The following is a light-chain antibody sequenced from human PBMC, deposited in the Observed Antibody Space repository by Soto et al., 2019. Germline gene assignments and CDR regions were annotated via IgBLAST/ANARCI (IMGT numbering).Light chain of an antibody. Sequence: DIKMTQSPSTLSGSVGDRVTITCRASQTISSWLAWYQQKPGKAPKLLIYKASTLKSGVPLRFSGSGSGTDFTLTISSLQPEDFATYYCQQTNNFPITFGQGARLEI. V-gene: IGKV1-5*03. CDR3: QQTNNFPIT. CDR1: QTISSW. J-gene: IGKJ5*01. CDR2: KAS.